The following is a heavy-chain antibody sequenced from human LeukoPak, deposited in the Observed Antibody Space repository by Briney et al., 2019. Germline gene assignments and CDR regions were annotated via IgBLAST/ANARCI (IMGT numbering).Heavy chain of an antibody. V-gene: IGHV1-2*02. J-gene: IGHJ4*02. CDR2: INPNSGGT. CDR3: TRLLYSSGWYPSGY. CDR1: GYTFTAYY. Sequence: ASVKVSCKASGYTFTAYYMYWVRQPPGQGLEWMGWINPNSGGTKYAQKFQDRVTLTRDTSITTAYMELSRVRSDDTAVYYCTRLLYSSGWYPSGYWGQGTLVSVSS. D-gene: IGHD6-19*01.